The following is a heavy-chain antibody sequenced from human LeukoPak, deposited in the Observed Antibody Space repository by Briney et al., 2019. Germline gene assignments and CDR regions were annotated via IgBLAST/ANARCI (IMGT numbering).Heavy chain of an antibody. CDR2: IRGSGGGT. CDR3: VKDWGVLPDYSADGFDI. J-gene: IGHJ3*02. CDR1: GFTFNNYA. Sequence: PGGSRRLSCAVSGFTFNNYAMMWVRQAPGKGPEWVSAIRGSGGGTEYADSVRGRFAISRDNSQNTLHLQMNILRVEDTAVYYCVKDWGVLPDYSADGFDIWGPGTVVTVSS. V-gene: IGHV3-23*01. D-gene: IGHD4-11*01.